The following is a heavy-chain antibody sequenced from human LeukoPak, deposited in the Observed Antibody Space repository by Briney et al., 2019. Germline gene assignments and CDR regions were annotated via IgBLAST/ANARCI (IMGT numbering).Heavy chain of an antibody. V-gene: IGHV1-2*02. CDR1: GYTFTGYY. J-gene: IGHJ4*02. CDR2: INPNSGGT. Sequence: ASVKVSCKASGYTFTGYYMHWVRQAPGQGLEWMGWINPNSGGTNYAQKFQGRVTMTRDTSISTAYMELSRLRSDDTAVYYCARGSGTGYSYFDYWGQGTPVTVSS. CDR3: ARGSGTGYSYFDY. D-gene: IGHD3-9*01.